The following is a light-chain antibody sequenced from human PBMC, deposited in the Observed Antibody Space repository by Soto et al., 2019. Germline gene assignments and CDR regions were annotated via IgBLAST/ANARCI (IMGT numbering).Light chain of an antibody. CDR1: QDIAGY. V-gene: IGKV1-12*01. CDR3: QQAYSFPIT. Sequence: DIQATQSPSTLSASVGDRVTISCRASQDIAGYLAWYQHKPGRTPELLIRAASSLQSGVPSRLSGSGAGTDFTLTINSLQPEDFATYYCQQAYSFPITFGQGTRL. J-gene: IGKJ5*01. CDR2: AAS.